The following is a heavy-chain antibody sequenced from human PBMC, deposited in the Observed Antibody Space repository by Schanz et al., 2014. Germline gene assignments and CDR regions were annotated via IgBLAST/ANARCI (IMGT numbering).Heavy chain of an antibody. CDR1: GFTFSSNA. CDR2: ITSNGGGT. V-gene: IGHV3-23*01. D-gene: IGHD6-6*01. Sequence: EVQLLESGGGLVQPGGSLRLSCAASGFTFSSNAMCWVRQAPGKGLEWVSTITSNGGGTYYADSVKGRFTIFRDNAKNTLYLQMNSLRVEDTAEYYCAKNWKGHHITGRPGWSDGMDVWGQGTTVTVSS. CDR3: AKNWKGHHITGRPGWSDGMDV. J-gene: IGHJ6*02.